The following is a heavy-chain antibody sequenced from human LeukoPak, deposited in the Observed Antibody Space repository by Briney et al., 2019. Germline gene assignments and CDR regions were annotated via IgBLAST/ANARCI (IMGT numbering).Heavy chain of an antibody. CDR3: ARDPGYYYDSSGYFLDY. CDR1: GFTFSSYS. J-gene: IGHJ4*02. D-gene: IGHD3-22*01. V-gene: IGHV3-21*01. Sequence: PGGSLRLSCAASGFTFSSYSMNWVCQAPGKGLEWVSSISSSSSYIYYADSVKGRFTISRDNAKNSLYLQMNSLRAEDTAVYYCARDPGYYYDSSGYFLDYWGQGTLVTVSS. CDR2: ISSSSSYI.